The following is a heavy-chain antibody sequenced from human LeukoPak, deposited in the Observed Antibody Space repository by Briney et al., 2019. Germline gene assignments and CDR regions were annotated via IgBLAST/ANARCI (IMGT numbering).Heavy chain of an antibody. D-gene: IGHD6-13*01. CDR2: INSDGSIT. Sequence: GGSLRLSCAASGITFSSYWVHWVRQAPREVLVWVSRINSDGSITSYADSVKGRFTISRDNAKNTLYLQMNSLRADDTAVYYCARDRGSSSWYYFDYWGQGALVSVSS. V-gene: IGHV3-74*01. CDR3: ARDRGSSSWYYFDY. CDR1: GITFSSYW. J-gene: IGHJ4*02.